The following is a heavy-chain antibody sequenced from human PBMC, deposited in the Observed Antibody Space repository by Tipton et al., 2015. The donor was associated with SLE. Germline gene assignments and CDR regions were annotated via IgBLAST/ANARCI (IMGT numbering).Heavy chain of an antibody. D-gene: IGHD4-11*01. CDR2: IYYSGST. J-gene: IGHJ3*02. Sequence: LRLSCTVSGGSISSYYWSWIRQPPGKGLEWIGYIYYSGSTNYNPSLKSRVTISVDTSKNQFSLKLSSVTAADTAVYYCARDKGAYSPLRSDAFDIWGQGTMVTVSS. V-gene: IGHV4-59*01. CDR1: GGSISSYY. CDR3: ARDKGAYSPLRSDAFDI.